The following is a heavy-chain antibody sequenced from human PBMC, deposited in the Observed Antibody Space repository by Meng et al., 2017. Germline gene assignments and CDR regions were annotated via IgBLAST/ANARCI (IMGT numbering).Heavy chain of an antibody. Sequence: GSLRPSCTVSGGSVSSGSYYWSWIRQPPGKGLEWIGYIYYSGSTNYNPSLKSRVTISVDTSKNQFSLKLSSVTAADTAVYYCARGGYYDSSGYYLWGQGTLVTVSS. CDR1: GGSVSSGSYY. CDR3: ARGGYYDSSGYYL. D-gene: IGHD3-22*01. CDR2: IYYSGST. V-gene: IGHV4-61*01. J-gene: IGHJ4*02.